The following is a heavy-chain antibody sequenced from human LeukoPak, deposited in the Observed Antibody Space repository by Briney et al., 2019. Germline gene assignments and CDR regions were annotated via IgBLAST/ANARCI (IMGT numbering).Heavy chain of an antibody. V-gene: IGHV3-21*01. CDR2: ISSSSSYI. J-gene: IGHJ4*02. CDR3: ARAGYSSSWYPYYFDY. Sequence: GGSVRLSCAASGFTFSSYSMNWVRQAPGKGLEWVGSISSSSSYIYYADSVKGRFTISRDNAKNSLYLQMNSLRAEDTAVYYCARAGYSSSWYPYYFDYWGQGTLVTVSS. CDR1: GFTFSSYS. D-gene: IGHD6-13*01.